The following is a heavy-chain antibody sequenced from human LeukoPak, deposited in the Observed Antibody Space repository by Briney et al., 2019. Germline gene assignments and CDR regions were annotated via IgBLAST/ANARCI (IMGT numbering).Heavy chain of an antibody. Sequence: GASVKVSCKASGYTFTGYYMHWVRQAPGQGLEWMGWMNPNSGNTGYAQKFQGRVTMTRNTSISTAYMELSSLRSEDTAVYYCARSVWFGEFVSDYWGQGTLVTVSS. D-gene: IGHD3-10*01. J-gene: IGHJ4*02. V-gene: IGHV1-8*02. CDR3: ARSVWFGEFVSDY. CDR2: MNPNSGNT. CDR1: GYTFTGYY.